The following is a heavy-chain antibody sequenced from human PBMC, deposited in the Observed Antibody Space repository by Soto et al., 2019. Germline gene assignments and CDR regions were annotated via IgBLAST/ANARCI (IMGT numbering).Heavy chain of an antibody. CDR1: GFTFTSSA. CDR2: IVVGSGNT. D-gene: IGHD3-3*01. CDR3: AAVAQGVVIGWFDP. J-gene: IGHJ5*02. Sequence: SVKVSCKASGFTFTSSAVQWVRQARGQRLEWIGWIVVGSGNTNYAQKFQERVTITRDMSTSTAYMELSSLRSEDTAVYYCAAVAQGVVIGWFDPWGQRTPVTVSS. V-gene: IGHV1-58*01.